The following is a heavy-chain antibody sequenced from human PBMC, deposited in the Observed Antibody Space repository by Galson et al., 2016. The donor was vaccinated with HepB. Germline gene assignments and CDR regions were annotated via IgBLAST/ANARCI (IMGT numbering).Heavy chain of an antibody. Sequence: SLRLSCAASGFNFGRYGMHWVRQAPGKGLEWVAVISYDGHNKHYEDSVKGRFTLSRDNSKNTLYLQMNSPRPEDTAVYYCAKDSFYDFWDAATDYYYYMDVWGKGTTVTVSS. V-gene: IGHV3-30*18. CDR1: GFNFGRYG. J-gene: IGHJ6*03. D-gene: IGHD3-3*01. CDR3: AKDSFYDFWDAATDYYYYMDV. CDR2: ISYDGHNK.